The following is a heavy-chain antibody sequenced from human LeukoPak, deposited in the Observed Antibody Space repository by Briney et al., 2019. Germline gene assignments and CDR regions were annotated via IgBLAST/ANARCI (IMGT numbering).Heavy chain of an antibody. CDR3: ARGYYDFWSGYYMFPEDYYGMDV. D-gene: IGHD3-3*01. V-gene: IGHV1-18*01. Sequence: ASVKVSCKASGYTFTSYGISWVRQAPGQGLEWVGWISAYNGNTNYAQKLQGRVTMTTDASTSTAYMELRSLRSDDTAVYYCARGYYDFWSGYYMFPEDYYGMDVWGQGTTVTVSS. CDR1: GYTFTSYG. CDR2: ISAYNGNT. J-gene: IGHJ6*02.